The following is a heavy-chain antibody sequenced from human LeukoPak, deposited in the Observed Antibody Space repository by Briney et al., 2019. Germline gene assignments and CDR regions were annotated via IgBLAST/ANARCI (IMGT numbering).Heavy chain of an antibody. D-gene: IGHD3-22*01. CDR3: AKDAPYDSSGEFFDY. J-gene: IGHJ4*02. Sequence: GGSLRLSCAASGFTVSSNYMSWVRQAPGKGLEWVSVIYSGGSTYYADSVKGRFTISRDNSKNTLYLQMNSLRAEDTAVYYCAKDAPYDSSGEFFDYWGQGTLVTVSS. CDR1: GFTVSSNY. V-gene: IGHV3-53*01. CDR2: IYSGGST.